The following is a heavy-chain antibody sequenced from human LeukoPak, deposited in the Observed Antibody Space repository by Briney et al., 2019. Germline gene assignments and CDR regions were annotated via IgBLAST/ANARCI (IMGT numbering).Heavy chain of an antibody. J-gene: IGHJ4*02. CDR3: ARDIEAAGLFLDY. CDR2: MKYDGSEK. Sequence: PGGSLRLSCAASGFTFSSYWMSWVRQAQGKGLEWVANMKYDGSEKYYMDSVKGRFTISRDNAKNSLYLQMNSLRAEDTAVYYCARDIEAAGLFLDYWGQGTLVTVSS. CDR1: GFTFSSYW. D-gene: IGHD6-13*01. V-gene: IGHV3-7*01.